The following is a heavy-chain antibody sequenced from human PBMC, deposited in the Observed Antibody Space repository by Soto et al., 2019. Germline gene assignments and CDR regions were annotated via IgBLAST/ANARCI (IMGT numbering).Heavy chain of an antibody. D-gene: IGHD3-3*01. Sequence: SVKVSCKASGGTFSSYAISWVRQAPGQGLEWMGGIIPIFGTANYAQKFQGRVTITADKSTSTAYMELSSLRSEDTAVYYRARQSTYDFWSGYCDWGQGTLVTVSS. CDR1: GGTFSSYA. CDR2: IIPIFGTA. CDR3: ARQSTYDFWSGYCD. J-gene: IGHJ4*02. V-gene: IGHV1-69*06.